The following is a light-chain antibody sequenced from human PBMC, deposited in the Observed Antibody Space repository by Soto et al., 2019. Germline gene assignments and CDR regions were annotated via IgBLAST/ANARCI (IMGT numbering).Light chain of an antibody. V-gene: IGLV2-14*01. J-gene: IGLJ1*01. CDR3: TSYTSSSTPDV. CDR1: SSDVGGYNY. Sequence: QSVLTQPASVSGSPGQSITISCTGTSSDVGGYNYVSWYQQHPGKAPKLMIYDVSNRPSGVSNRFSGSKSGNTASLTISGPQAEDEADYSCTSYTSSSTPDVFGTGTKVTVL. CDR2: DVS.